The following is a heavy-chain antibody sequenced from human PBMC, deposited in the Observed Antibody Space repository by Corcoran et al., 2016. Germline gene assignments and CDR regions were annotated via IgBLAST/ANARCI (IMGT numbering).Heavy chain of an antibody. CDR1: GFTFSSYG. D-gene: IGHD3-22*01. CDR3: AKSDYYDSSGYYGRLGYFDY. CDR2: ISYDGSNK. Sequence: QVQLVESGGGVVQPGRSLRLSCAASGFTFSSYGMHWVRQAPGKGLEWVAVISYDGSNKYYADSVKGRFTISRDNSKNTLYLQMNSLRAEDTAVYYCAKSDYYDSSGYYGRLGYFDYWGQGTLVTVSS. J-gene: IGHJ4*02. V-gene: IGHV3-30*18.